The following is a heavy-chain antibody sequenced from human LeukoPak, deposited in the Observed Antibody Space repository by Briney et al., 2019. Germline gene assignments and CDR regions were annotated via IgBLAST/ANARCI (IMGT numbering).Heavy chain of an antibody. CDR3: ARESVYVVVAATPYNWFDP. D-gene: IGHD2-15*01. V-gene: IGHV4-34*01. J-gene: IGHJ5*02. CDR2: INHSGST. Sequence: SETLCLTCAVYGWSFSGYYWSWIRQPPGKGLEWIGEINHSGSTNYNPSLKSRVTISVYTSKNQFSLKLSSVTAADTAVYYCARESVYVVVAATPYNWFDPWGQGTLVTVSS. CDR1: GWSFSGYY.